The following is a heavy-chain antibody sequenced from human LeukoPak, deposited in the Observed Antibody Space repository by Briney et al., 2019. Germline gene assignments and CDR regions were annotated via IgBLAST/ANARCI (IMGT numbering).Heavy chain of an antibody. D-gene: IGHD3-16*01. J-gene: IGHJ4*02. Sequence: ASVKVSCKTSGYTFTSYSIGWVRQAPGQGLEWMGWITTYNGNTNYAQRFQGRVTMTTDTSTSTAYMELRSLRSDDTAVYYCARGGDKFDYWGQGTLVTVSS. CDR2: ITTYNGNT. V-gene: IGHV1-18*01. CDR1: GYTFTSYS. CDR3: ARGGDKFDY.